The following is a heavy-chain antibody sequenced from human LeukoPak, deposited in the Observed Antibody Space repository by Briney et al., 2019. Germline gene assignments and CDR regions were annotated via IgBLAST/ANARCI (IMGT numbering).Heavy chain of an antibody. Sequence: GGSLRLSCAASGFTFTSYSMRWVRQAPGKGLVWVSRISTDGSSTNSADSVKGRFTISRDNAKNTLYLQMNSQRAEDTAVYYCVREYSSSSGRAFDIWGQGTMVTVSP. V-gene: IGHV3-74*01. J-gene: IGHJ3*02. CDR1: GFTFTSYS. CDR3: VREYSSSSGRAFDI. CDR2: ISTDGSST. D-gene: IGHD6-6*01.